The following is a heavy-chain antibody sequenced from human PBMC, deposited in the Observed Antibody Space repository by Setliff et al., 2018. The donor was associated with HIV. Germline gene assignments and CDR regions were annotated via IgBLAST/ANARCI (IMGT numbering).Heavy chain of an antibody. CDR2: IYYSGST. CDR1: GGSISSYY. D-gene: IGHD6-19*01. CDR3: ARDRSSGWSKDWFDT. V-gene: IGHV4-59*12. J-gene: IGHJ5*02. Sequence: SETLSLTCTVSGGSISSYYWSWIRQPPGKGLEWIGYIYYSGSTNYNPSLKSRATISVDTSKNQFSLKLKSVTAADTAVYYCARDRSSGWSKDWFDTWGQGILVTVSS.